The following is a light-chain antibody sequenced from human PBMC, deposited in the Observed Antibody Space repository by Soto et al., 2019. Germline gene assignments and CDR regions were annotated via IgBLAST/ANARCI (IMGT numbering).Light chain of an antibody. Sequence: QSALTQPASVSGSPGQSITISCTGTTSDVGAYNYISWYQVHPDKAPKLMIYEVSGRPSGVSYRFSGSKSGNTASLTISGLQAEDEADYYCSSFTSSSTVVFGGGTKVTAL. V-gene: IGLV2-14*03. CDR1: TSDVGAYNY. J-gene: IGLJ2*01. CDR2: EVS. CDR3: SSFTSSSTVV.